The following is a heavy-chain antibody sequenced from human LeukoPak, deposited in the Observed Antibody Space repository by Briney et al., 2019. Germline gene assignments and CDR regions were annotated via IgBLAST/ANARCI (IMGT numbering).Heavy chain of an antibody. CDR2: INAGNGNT. V-gene: IGHV1-3*01. CDR3: ARAASLWFGELFFDY. CDR1: GGTFSSYA. Sequence: GASVKVSCKASGGTFSSYAISWVRQAPGQRLEWMGWINAGNGNTKYSQKFQGRVTITRDTSASTAYMELSSLRSEDTAVYYCARAASLWFGELFFDYWGQGTLVTVSS. J-gene: IGHJ4*02. D-gene: IGHD3-10*01.